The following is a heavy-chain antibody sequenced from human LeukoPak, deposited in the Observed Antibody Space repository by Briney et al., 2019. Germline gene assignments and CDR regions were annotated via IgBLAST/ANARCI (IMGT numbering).Heavy chain of an antibody. J-gene: IGHJ5*02. CDR1: GYTFTSYG. D-gene: IGHD2-2*01. CDR3: ARDAQDIVVVQRVGWFDP. Sequence: GASVKVSCKASGYTFTSYGISWVRQAPGQGLEWMGWISAYNGNTNYAQKLQGRVTMTTDTSTSTAYMELRSLRSDDTVVYYCARDAQDIVVVQRVGWFDPWGQGTLVTVSS. V-gene: IGHV1-18*01. CDR2: ISAYNGNT.